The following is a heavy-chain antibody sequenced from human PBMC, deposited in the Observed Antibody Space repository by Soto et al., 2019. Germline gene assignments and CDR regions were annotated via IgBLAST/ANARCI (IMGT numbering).Heavy chain of an antibody. CDR3: ARDYSGYSLFDS. V-gene: IGHV4-31*03. CDR1: DGSIGSGTFY. D-gene: IGHD3-22*01. Sequence: SETLSLTSTVADGSIGSGTFYWSWIRLHPGEGLEWIGYIFDSGTTYYNPSLKSRVTISVDTSKNQFSLKLRSVTAADSAVYYCARDYSGYSLFDSWGQGILVTVSS. J-gene: IGHJ4*02. CDR2: IFDSGTT.